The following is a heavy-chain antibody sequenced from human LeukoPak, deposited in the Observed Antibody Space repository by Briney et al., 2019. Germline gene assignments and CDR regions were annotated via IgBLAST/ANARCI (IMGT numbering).Heavy chain of an antibody. CDR1: GGSFSGYY. J-gene: IGHJ3*02. CDR3: ARRLTGYSSTRYRAFDN. V-gene: IGHV4-34*01. Sequence: SETLSLTCAVFGGSFSGYYWSWIRQPPGKGLEWIGEINHSGSTYYNPSLKSRVTISVDTSKNQFSLKLSAVTDADTAVYYCARRLTGYSSTRYRAFDNWGQGTMVSVSP. D-gene: IGHD6-13*01. CDR2: INHSGST.